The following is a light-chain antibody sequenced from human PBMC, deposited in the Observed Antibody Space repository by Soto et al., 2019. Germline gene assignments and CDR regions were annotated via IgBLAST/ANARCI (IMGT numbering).Light chain of an antibody. CDR1: QSVSTN. V-gene: IGKV3D-15*01. CDR2: GAS. CDR3: QQYDKWPQT. Sequence: EVVMTQSPATVSVSPGERATLSCRASQSVSTNLAWYQQKPGQAPRLLIYGASGRATAIPARFSGSGSGTEFTLTISSLQSEDCAIYYCQQYDKWPQTFGQEPKVDIK. J-gene: IGKJ1*01.